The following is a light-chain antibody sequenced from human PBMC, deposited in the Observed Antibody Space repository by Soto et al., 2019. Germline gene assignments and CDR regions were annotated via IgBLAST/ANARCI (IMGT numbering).Light chain of an antibody. Sequence: DIQMTQSPSTLSASVGDRVTITCRASQSISSWLAWYQQKPGKAPNLLIYDASSLESGVPSRFSGSGSGTEFTLTISSLQPDDFATYYCQQYNSYIFTFGPGTKVDIK. CDR1: QSISSW. V-gene: IGKV1-5*01. CDR2: DAS. CDR3: QQYNSYIFT. J-gene: IGKJ3*01.